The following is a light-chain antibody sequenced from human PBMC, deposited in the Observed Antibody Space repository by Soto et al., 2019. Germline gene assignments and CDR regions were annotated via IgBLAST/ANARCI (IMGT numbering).Light chain of an antibody. CDR2: LGS. V-gene: IGKV2-28*01. Sequence: DIVMTQSPLSLPVTPGEPASISCRSSQSLLQSNGYNYLDWYLQKPGQSPQLLIYLGSYRASGVPDRFTGSASGTDFTLRISRVEAADVGVYYCFQALQSPRTFGQGTKLEIK. CDR1: QSLLQSNGYNY. J-gene: IGKJ2*01. CDR3: FQALQSPRT.